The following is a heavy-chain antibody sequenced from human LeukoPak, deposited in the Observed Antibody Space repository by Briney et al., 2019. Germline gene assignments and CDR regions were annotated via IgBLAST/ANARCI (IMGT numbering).Heavy chain of an antibody. CDR1: GFTFSNAW. CDR2: IKSKTDGGTT. CDR3: ATDYGSGSYYRC. D-gene: IGHD3-10*01. J-gene: IGHJ4*02. V-gene: IGHV3-15*01. Sequence: GKSLRLSCAASGFTFSNAWMSWVRQAPGKGLEWVGRIKSKTDGGTTDYAAPVKGRFTISRDDSKNTLYLQMNSLKTEDTAVYYCATDYGSGSYYRCWGQGTLVTVSS.